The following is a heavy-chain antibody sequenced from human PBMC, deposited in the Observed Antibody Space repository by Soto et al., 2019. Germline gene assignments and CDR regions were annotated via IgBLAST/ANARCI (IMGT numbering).Heavy chain of an antibody. CDR2: IYSGGYT. V-gene: IGHV3-53*01. D-gene: IGHD7-27*01. CDR1: GFTVSNNY. CDR3: GTPPGGGGY. J-gene: IGHJ4*02. Sequence: EVQLVESGGGLIQPGGSLRLSCAVSGFTVSNNYMSWVRQAPGKGLEGVSVIYSGGYTAYGDSVKGRFTISRDNSKNTLKLQRRTLGAAAPAVFSLGTPPGGGGYWGQGTLVTVSS.